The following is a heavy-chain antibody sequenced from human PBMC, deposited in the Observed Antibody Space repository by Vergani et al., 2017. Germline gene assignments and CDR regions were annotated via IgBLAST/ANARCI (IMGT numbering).Heavy chain of an antibody. Sequence: EVQLLESGGGLVQPGGSLRLSCAASGFTFSSYAMSWVRQAPGKGLEWVSAISGSGGSTYYADSVQGRFTISRDNSKNTLYLQMNSLRAEDTAVYDCAKVLAVAAEIFDYWGQGTLVTVSS. CDR3: AKVLAVAAEIFDY. CDR2: ISGSGGST. V-gene: IGHV3-23*01. D-gene: IGHD6-19*01. J-gene: IGHJ4*02. CDR1: GFTFSSYA.